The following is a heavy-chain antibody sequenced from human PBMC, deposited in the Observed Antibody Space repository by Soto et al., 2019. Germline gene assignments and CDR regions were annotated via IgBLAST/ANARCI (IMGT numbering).Heavy chain of an antibody. D-gene: IGHD3-22*01. CDR2: ISYDGSNK. CDR3: AKAFFSRYYYASSGYSPFDP. CDR1: GFTFSSYG. J-gene: IGHJ5*02. V-gene: IGHV3-30*18. Sequence: GGSLRLSCAASGFTFSSYGMHWVRQAPGKGLEWVAVISYDGSNKYYADSVKGRFTISRDNSKNTLYLQMNSLRAEDTAVYYCAKAFFSRYYYASSGYSPFDPWGQGTLVTVSS.